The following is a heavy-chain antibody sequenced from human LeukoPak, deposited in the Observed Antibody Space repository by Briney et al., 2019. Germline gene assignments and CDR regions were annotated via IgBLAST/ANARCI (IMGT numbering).Heavy chain of an antibody. CDR1: GFTFSSHW. V-gene: IGHV3-7*01. CDR3: ATHGYSELRYFDWSTNE. D-gene: IGHD3-9*01. J-gene: IGHJ4*02. CDR2: IKEDGSEK. Sequence: GGSLRLSCVVSGFTFSSHWMSWVRQAPGKGLEWAANIKEDGSEKYYVDSVKGRFTISRDNAKKPLYLQMDSLRAEDTAVYYCATHGYSELRYFDWSTNEWGQGTLVTVSS.